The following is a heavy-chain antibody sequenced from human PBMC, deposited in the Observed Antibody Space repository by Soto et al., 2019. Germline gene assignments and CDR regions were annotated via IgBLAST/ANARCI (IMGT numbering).Heavy chain of an antibody. CDR1: GGSIRNYF. D-gene: IGHD6-13*01. J-gene: IGHJ4*02. CDR2: IHYSGTT. Sequence: SETLSLTCTVSGGSIRNYFRTWIRQPPGKGLEWIGYIHYSGTTSFFPSYSPSLRSRVTISEDTSKNQFSLKLLSVTTADTAVYFCAAGEASSRNLAPYYLDFWGQGTLVTVSS. CDR3: AAGEASSRNLAPYYLDF. V-gene: IGHV4-59*01.